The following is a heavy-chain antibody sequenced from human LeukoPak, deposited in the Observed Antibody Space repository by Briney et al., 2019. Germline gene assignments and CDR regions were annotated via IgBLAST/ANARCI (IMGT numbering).Heavy chain of an antibody. Sequence: SETLSLTCTVSGGSISSGSYYWRWLRQPAGKGLEWIGRIYTSGSTNYNPSLKSRVTISVDTSKNQFSLKLSSVTAADTAVYYCARNHYCTNGVCYYFDYWGQGTLVTVSS. V-gene: IGHV4-61*02. CDR2: IYTSGST. CDR3: ARNHYCTNGVCYYFDY. CDR1: GGSISSGSYY. J-gene: IGHJ4*02. D-gene: IGHD2-8*01.